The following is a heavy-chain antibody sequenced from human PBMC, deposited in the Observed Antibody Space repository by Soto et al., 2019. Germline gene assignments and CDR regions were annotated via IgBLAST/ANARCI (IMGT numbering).Heavy chain of an antibody. D-gene: IGHD1-26*01. CDR1: GGSVSSGNYY. Sequence: PSETLSLTCTVSGGSVSSGNYYWSWIRQPPGKGLEWIGYILHTGTTNYNPSLKSRVAISLDTSMNQFSLKLSSVTAADTAVYYCTRAPVSGSYCFDFWGQGTPVTVSS. CDR3: TRAPVSGSYCFDF. V-gene: IGHV4-61*01. CDR2: ILHTGTT. J-gene: IGHJ4*02.